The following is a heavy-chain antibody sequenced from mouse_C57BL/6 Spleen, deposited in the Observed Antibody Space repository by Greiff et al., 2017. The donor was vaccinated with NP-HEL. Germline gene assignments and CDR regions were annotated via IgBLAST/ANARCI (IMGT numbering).Heavy chain of an antibody. D-gene: IGHD4-1*01. J-gene: IGHJ3*01. CDR3: ASELVWFAY. Sequence: VQLQQSGAELARPGASVKLSCKASGYTFTSYGISWVKQRTGQGLEWIGEIYPRSGNTYYNEKFKGKATLTADKSSSTAYMELRSLTSEDSAVYFCASELVWFAYWGQGTLVTVSA. V-gene: IGHV1-81*01. CDR1: GYTFTSYG. CDR2: IYPRSGNT.